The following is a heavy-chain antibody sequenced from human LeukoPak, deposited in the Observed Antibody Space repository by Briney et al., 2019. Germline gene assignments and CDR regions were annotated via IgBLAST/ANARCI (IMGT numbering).Heavy chain of an antibody. CDR1: GYTFTGYY. Sequence: ASVKVSCKASGYTFTGYYMHWVRQAPGQGLEWMGWIDPNSGGTNYAQKFQGRVTITTDESTSTAYMELSSLRSEDTAVYYCAVSPTHDSSGYYYETSIDYWGQGTLVTVSS. V-gene: IGHV1-2*02. CDR2: IDPNSGGT. J-gene: IGHJ4*02. CDR3: AVSPTHDSSGYYYETSIDY. D-gene: IGHD3-22*01.